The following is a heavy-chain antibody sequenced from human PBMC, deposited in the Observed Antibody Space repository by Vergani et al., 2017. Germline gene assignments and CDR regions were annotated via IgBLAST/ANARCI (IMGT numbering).Heavy chain of an antibody. V-gene: IGHV3-30-3*01. CDR2: ISYDGSNK. CDR3: ARDLAGSDYYYMDV. J-gene: IGHJ6*03. Sequence: QVQLVESGGGVVQPGGSLRLSCAASGFTFSSYALHWVRQAPGKGLEWVAVISYDGSNKYYADSVKGRFTISRDNSKNTLYLQMNSLRAEDTAVYYCARDLAGSDYYYMDVWGKGTTVTVSS. D-gene: IGHD3-10*01. CDR1: GFTFSSYA.